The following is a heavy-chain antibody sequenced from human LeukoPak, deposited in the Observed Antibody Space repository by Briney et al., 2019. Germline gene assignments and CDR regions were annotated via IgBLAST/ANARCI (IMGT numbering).Heavy chain of an antibody. Sequence: SETLSLTCSVSGGSIRDYWWSWIRQTPGKGLEWIGYVYNSGSTKFNPSLKSRVTMSMDTFNNQVSLKLHSVTAADTAVYYCASRGGTYDYWGQGILVTVSS. V-gene: IGHV4-59*08. D-gene: IGHD1-26*01. J-gene: IGHJ4*02. CDR3: ASRGGTYDY. CDR1: GGSIRDYW. CDR2: VYNSGST.